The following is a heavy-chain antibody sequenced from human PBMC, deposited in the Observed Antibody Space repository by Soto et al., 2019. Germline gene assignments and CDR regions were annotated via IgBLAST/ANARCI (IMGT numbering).Heavy chain of an antibody. Sequence: QLQLQESGPGLVKPSETLSLTCTVSGGSISSSSYYWGWIRQPPGKGLEWIGSIYYSGSTYYNPSLRSRVTLSVDTSKNRFSLKLSSVTAADTAVYYCARLDHYYGSGWAWGQGTLVTVSS. D-gene: IGHD3-10*01. CDR3: ARLDHYYGSGWA. CDR2: IYYSGST. J-gene: IGHJ5*02. V-gene: IGHV4-39*01. CDR1: GGSISSSSYY.